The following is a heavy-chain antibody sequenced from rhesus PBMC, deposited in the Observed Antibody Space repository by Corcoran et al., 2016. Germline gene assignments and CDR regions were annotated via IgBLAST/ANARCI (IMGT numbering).Heavy chain of an antibody. J-gene: IGHJ6*01. CDR1: GCTFSSYG. Sequence: EVQLVESGGGLVQPGGSLRLSCAASGCTFSSYGMSWVRQAPGKGVEWVSYISNGAGSTYYADSVKGPFTISRGNSKNTFSLQMNSLRAEDTAVYYCAKPYGLDSWGQEVVVTVSS. CDR2: ISNGAGST. CDR3: AKPYGLDS. V-gene: IGHV3S5*01.